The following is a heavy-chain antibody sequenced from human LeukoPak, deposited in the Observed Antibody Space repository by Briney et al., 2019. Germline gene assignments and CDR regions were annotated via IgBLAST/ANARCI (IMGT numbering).Heavy chain of an antibody. CDR3: AKCSTSAYTTGWCNWIDP. D-gene: IGHD6-19*01. Sequence: SGGSLRLSCAASGLTFSNYWMNWVRQAPGKGLEWVSATVSRGTTQYADSVKGRFTVSRDTSKNTLYLQMNSLRADDTAVYYCAKCSTSAYTTGWCNWIDPWGQGTLVTVSS. CDR1: GLTFSNYW. J-gene: IGHJ5*02. CDR2: TVSRGTT. V-gene: IGHV3-23*01.